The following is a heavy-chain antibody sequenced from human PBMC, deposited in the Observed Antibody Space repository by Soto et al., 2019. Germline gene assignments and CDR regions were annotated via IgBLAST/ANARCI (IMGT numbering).Heavy chain of an antibody. V-gene: IGHV1-8*01. D-gene: IGHD6-13*01. CDR2: MNPNSGNT. CDR1: GYSFTSYD. J-gene: IGHJ6*03. Sequence: ASLKVSCKASGYSFTSYDINWGRQATGQGLEWMGWMNPNSGNTGYAQKFQGRVTMTRNTSISTAYMELSSLRSEDTAVYYCARAWSGSGSSWYVPSYYYYYYMGVWGKGTTVTVSS. CDR3: ARAWSGSGSSWYVPSYYYYYYMGV.